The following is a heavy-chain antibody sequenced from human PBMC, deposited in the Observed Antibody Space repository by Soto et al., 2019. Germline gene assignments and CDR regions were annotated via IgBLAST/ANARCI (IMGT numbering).Heavy chain of an antibody. CDR3: ARDGYGSELDVLFDY. D-gene: IGHD3-10*01. CDR1: GYTFTSYG. V-gene: IGHV1-18*01. CDR2: ISAYNGNT. Sequence: QVQLVQSGAEVKKPGASVKVSCKASGYTFTSYGISWVRQAPGQGLEWMGWISAYNGNTNYAQKLQGRVTMTTDTSTSTADRELRSLRSDDTAGYYCARDGYGSELDVLFDYWGQGTLVTVSS. J-gene: IGHJ4*02.